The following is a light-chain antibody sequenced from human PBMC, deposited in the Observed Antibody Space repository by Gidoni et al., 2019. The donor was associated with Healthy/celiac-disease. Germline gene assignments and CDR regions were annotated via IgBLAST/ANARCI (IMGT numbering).Light chain of an antibody. CDR1: RGSSSW. CDR2: AAS. V-gene: IGKV1D-12*01. Sequence: DIKMTQTPSSVSASVGDRVTITCRASRGSSSWLAWYQQKPGKGPKLLIYAASSLQSGVPSRFSGSGSGTDFTLTISSLQPEDFATYYCQQANSFPLTFGGGTKVEIK. CDR3: QQANSFPLT. J-gene: IGKJ4*01.